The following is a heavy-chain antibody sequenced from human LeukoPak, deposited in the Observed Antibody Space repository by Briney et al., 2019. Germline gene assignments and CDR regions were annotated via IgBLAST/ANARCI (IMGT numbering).Heavy chain of an antibody. CDR3: ARDPWYSYGMDV. D-gene: IGHD1-26*01. CDR2: ISAYNGNT. CDR1: GYRFSSFG. J-gene: IGHJ6*02. Sequence: ASVKVSCKASGYRFSSFGINWMRQAPGQGLEWMGWISAYNGNTNYAQKLQGRVTMTTDTSTSTAYMELRSLRSDDTAVYYCARDPWYSYGMDVWGQGTTVTVSS. V-gene: IGHV1-18*01.